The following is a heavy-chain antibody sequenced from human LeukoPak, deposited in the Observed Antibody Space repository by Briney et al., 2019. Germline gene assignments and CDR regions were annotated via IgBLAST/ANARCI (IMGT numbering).Heavy chain of an antibody. D-gene: IGHD3-16*02. CDR2: INHSGST. V-gene: IGHV4-34*01. CDR3: ARGKYYDYVWGSYRYKGFDS. J-gene: IGHJ4*02. CDR1: GGSFSGYY. Sequence: SETLPLTCAVYGGSFSGYYWSWIRQPPGKGLEWIGEINHSGSTNYNPSLKSRVTISVDTSKNQFSLKLSSVTAADTAVYYCARGKYYDYVWGSYRYKGFDSWGQGTLVTVSS.